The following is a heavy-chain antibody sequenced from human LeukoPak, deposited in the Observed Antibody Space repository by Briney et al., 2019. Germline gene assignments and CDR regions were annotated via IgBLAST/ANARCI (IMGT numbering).Heavy chain of an antibody. CDR1: GGSISSHY. V-gene: IGHV4-59*11. J-gene: IGHJ4*02. Sequence: PSEALSLTCTVSGGSISSHYWSWIRQPPGKGLEWIGYIYYSGSTNYNPSLKSRVTISVDTSKNQFSPKLSSVTAADTAVYYCARGVFGVVSAFDYWGQGTLVTVSS. CDR2: IYYSGST. D-gene: IGHD3-3*01. CDR3: ARGVFGVVSAFDY.